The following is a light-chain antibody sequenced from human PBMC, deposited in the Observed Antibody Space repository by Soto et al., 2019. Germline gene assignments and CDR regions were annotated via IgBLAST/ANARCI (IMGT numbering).Light chain of an antibody. J-gene: IGLJ1*01. Sequence: QSALTQPASVYGSPGQSITISCTGTSSDVGGYNYVSWYQQHPGKAPKLMIYDVSNRPSGVSNRFSGSKSGNTASLTISGLQAEDEADYYCSSYTSSSLYVFGTGTNLTVL. CDR1: SSDVGGYNY. CDR3: SSYTSSSLYV. CDR2: DVS. V-gene: IGLV2-14*01.